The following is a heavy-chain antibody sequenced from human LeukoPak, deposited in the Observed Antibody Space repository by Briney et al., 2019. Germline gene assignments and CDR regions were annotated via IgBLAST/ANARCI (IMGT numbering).Heavy chain of an antibody. CDR3: ARITANLFAGWFDP. J-gene: IGHJ5*02. D-gene: IGHD1-20*01. CDR1: GYTFTSYG. CDR2: VSAYNGNT. Sequence: ASVKVSCKASGYTFTSYGISWVRQAPGQGLEWMGWVSAYNGNTNYAQKLQGRVTMTTDTSTSTAYMELRSLRSDDTAVYYCARITANLFAGWFDPWGQGTLVTVSS. V-gene: IGHV1-18*01.